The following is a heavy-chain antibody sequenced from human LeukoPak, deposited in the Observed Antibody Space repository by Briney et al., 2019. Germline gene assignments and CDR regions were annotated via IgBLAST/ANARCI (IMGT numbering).Heavy chain of an antibody. D-gene: IGHD6-13*01. CDR1: GFTFSSYA. Sequence: PGGSLRLSCAASGFTFSSYAMSWVRQAPGKGLEWVSAISGSGGSTYYADSVKGRFTISRDNSRNALYLQMNSLRVEDTALYYCARDGYSSSWYGWFDPWGQGTLVTVSS. J-gene: IGHJ5*02. CDR2: ISGSGGST. CDR3: ARDGYSSSWYGWFDP. V-gene: IGHV3-23*01.